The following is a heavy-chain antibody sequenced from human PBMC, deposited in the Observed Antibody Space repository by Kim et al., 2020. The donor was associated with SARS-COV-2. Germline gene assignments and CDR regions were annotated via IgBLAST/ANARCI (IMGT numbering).Heavy chain of an antibody. CDR3: VKRGYTSTASFDF. D-gene: IGHD6-13*01. V-gene: IGHV3-74*01. J-gene: IGHJ4*02. Sequence: ADSVKGLFTVSRDNSKNMLYLEMTSLRAEDTALYYCVKRGYTSTASFDFWGQGTLVTVSS.